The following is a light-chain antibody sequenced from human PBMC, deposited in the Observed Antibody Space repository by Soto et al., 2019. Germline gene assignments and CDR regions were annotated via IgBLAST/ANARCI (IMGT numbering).Light chain of an antibody. CDR1: QSVSSN. CDR2: GAS. CDR3: QQYNNWPRLT. V-gene: IGKV3-15*01. Sequence: EIVLTQSPATLSLSPVERATLSCRASQSVSSNLAWYQQKPGQAPRLLIYGASTRATGIPARFSGSGSGTEFTLTISSPQSEDFAVYYCQQYNNWPRLTFGGGTKVDIK. J-gene: IGKJ4*01.